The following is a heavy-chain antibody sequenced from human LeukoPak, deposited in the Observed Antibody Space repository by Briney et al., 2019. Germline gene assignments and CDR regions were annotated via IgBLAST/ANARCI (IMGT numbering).Heavy chain of an antibody. Sequence: SETLSLTCTVSGGCISSYYWSWIRQPPGKGLEWIGYIYTSGSTNYNPSLKSRVTISVDTSKNQFSLKLSSVTAADTAVYYCARTGYSSSWYNNWFDPWGQGTLVTVSS. D-gene: IGHD6-13*01. CDR3: ARTGYSSSWYNNWFDP. CDR1: GGCISSYY. J-gene: IGHJ5*02. CDR2: IYTSGST. V-gene: IGHV4-4*09.